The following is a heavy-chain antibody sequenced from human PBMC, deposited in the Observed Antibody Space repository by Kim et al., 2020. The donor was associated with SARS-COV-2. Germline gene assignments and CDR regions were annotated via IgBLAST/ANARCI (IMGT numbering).Heavy chain of an antibody. Sequence: SETLSLTCTVSGGSISSKDYYWSWIRQHPGKGPEWIGFISYSGNTNYNPSLKSLVTISVDTSKNQFSLKLSSVTAADTAVYFCARSPAYHGFDPWGQGILVSVSS. J-gene: IGHJ5*02. D-gene: IGHD2-21*01. CDR1: GGSISSKDYY. V-gene: IGHV4-31*01. CDR2: ISYSGNT. CDR3: ARSPAYHGFDP.